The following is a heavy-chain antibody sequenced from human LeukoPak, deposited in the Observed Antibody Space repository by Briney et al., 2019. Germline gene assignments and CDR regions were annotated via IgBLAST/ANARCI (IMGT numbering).Heavy chain of an antibody. V-gene: IGHV3-7*01. D-gene: IGHD4-17*01. CDR2: IKQDGSEK. CDR3: ARAPPTTVVNPYFDY. CDR1: GFTFSSYW. Sequence: GGSLRLSCAASGFTFSSYWMSLVRQAPGKGLEWVVNIKQDGSEKYYVDSVKGRFTISRDNAKNSLYLQMNSLRAEDTAVYYCARAPPTTVVNPYFDYWGQGTLVTVSS. J-gene: IGHJ4*02.